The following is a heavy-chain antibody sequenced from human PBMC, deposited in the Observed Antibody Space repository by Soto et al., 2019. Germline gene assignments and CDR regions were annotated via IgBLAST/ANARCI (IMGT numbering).Heavy chain of an antibody. Sequence: GGSLRLSCAASGFTFSSYATPWVRQAPGKGLEWVAVISYDGSNKYYADSVKGRFTISRDNSKNTLYLQMNSLRAEDTAVYYCARDRGRSESWELPAYWGQGTLVTVSS. J-gene: IGHJ4*02. CDR2: ISYDGSNK. CDR3: ARDRGRSESWELPAY. CDR1: GFTFSSYA. D-gene: IGHD1-26*01. V-gene: IGHV3-30-3*01.